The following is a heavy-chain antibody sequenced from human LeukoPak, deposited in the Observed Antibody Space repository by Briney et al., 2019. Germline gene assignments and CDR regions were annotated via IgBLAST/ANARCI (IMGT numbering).Heavy chain of an antibody. Sequence: SVKVSCKASGGNFNTYAISWVRQAPGQGLEWMGGIIPIFGTGNYAQKFQGRVTITADKSTNTAYMELSSLKSEDTAVYYCARDWGNSWPDAFDIWGQGTMVTVSS. CDR1: GGNFNTYA. CDR3: ARDWGNSWPDAFDI. CDR2: IIPIFGTG. D-gene: IGHD6-13*01. V-gene: IGHV1-69*06. J-gene: IGHJ3*02.